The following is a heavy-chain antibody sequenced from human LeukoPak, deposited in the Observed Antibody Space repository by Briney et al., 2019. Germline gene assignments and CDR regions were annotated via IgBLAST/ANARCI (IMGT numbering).Heavy chain of an antibody. D-gene: IGHD2-2*01. CDR1: GFTFSSYA. CDR3: ASLFPAASALGY. J-gene: IGHJ4*02. Sequence: PGGSLRLSCAASGFTFSSYAMHWVRQAPGKGLEYVSAISSNGGSTYYANSVKGRFTISRDNSKNTLYLQMGSLRAEDMAVYYCASLFPAASALGYWGQGTLVTVSS. V-gene: IGHV3-64*01. CDR2: ISSNGGST.